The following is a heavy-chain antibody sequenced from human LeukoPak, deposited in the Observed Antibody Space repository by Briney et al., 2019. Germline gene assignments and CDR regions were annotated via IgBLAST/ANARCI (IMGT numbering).Heavy chain of an antibody. CDR1: GYTFTGYY. V-gene: IGHV1-46*01. J-gene: IGHJ3*02. Sequence: GASVKVSCKASGYTFTGYYMHWVRQAPGQGLEWMGIINPSGGSTSYAQKFQGRVTMTRDMSTSTVYMELSSLRSEDTAVYYCARESAAAGDAFDIWGQGTMVTVSS. D-gene: IGHD6-13*01. CDR3: ARESAAAGDAFDI. CDR2: INPSGGST.